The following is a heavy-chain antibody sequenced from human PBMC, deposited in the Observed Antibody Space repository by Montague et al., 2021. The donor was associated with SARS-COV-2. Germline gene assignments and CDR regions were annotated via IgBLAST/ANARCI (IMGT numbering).Heavy chain of an antibody. CDR3: ARQPYVAPAYYFDY. D-gene: IGHD3-10*01. CDR2: IIHSGHT. J-gene: IGHJ4*02. V-gene: IGHV4-59*01. CDR1: GGSISTYY. Sequence: SETLSLTCSVYGGSISTYYWSWIRQAPGKGLEWIADIIHSGHTNYNPSLRSRVAISIDTSRDQFSLRFTSITAADTAVYYCARQPYVAPAYYFDYWGQGTLVTVSS.